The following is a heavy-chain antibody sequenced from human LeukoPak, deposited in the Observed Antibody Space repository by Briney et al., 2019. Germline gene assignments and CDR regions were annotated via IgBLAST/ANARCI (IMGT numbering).Heavy chain of an antibody. V-gene: IGHV4-39*02. D-gene: IGHD1-1*01. Sequence: PSETLSLTCAVSGASISSSIHYWGWVRQPPGKGLEWIGSVYYSGGTYYNPSLESRHTTSVDTSNNRFSLKLKSVTAADTAVFYCARVTTGSTTLDSWGQGILVTVSS. CDR3: ARVTTGSTTLDS. CDR2: VYYSGGT. CDR1: GASISSSIHY. J-gene: IGHJ5*01.